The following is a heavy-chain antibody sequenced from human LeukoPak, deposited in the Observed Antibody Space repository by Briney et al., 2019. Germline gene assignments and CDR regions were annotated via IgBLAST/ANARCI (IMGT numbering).Heavy chain of an antibody. CDR1: GGTFSSYA. CDR3: ARSKIFGVVITNYYMDV. V-gene: IGHV1-69*13. CDR2: IIPIFGTA. Sequence: ASVKVSCKASGGTFSSYAISWVRQAPGQGLEWMGGIIPIFGTANYAQKFQGRVTITADESTSTAYMELSSLRSEDTAVYYCARSKIFGVVITNYYMDVRGKGATVTVSS. D-gene: IGHD3-3*01. J-gene: IGHJ6*03.